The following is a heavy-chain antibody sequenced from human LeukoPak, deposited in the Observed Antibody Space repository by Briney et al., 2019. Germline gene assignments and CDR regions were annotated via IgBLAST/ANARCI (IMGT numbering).Heavy chain of an antibody. V-gene: IGHV3-43*02. Sequence: GGSLRLSCAASGFTFSSYGMSWVRQAPGKGLEWVSAITGSGGSTYYADSVKGRFTISRDNSKNSLYLQMNSLRTEDTALYYCAKDIAGFGESREYYFDYWGQGTLVTVSS. CDR2: ITGSGGST. D-gene: IGHD3-10*01. CDR1: GFTFSSYG. J-gene: IGHJ4*02. CDR3: AKDIAGFGESREYYFDY.